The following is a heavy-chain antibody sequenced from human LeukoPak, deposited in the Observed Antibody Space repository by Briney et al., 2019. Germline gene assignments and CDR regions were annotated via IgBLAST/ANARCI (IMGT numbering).Heavy chain of an antibody. D-gene: IGHD6-13*01. CDR2: YNWYGDST. V-gene: IGHV3-20*04. J-gene: IGHJ4*02. CDR3: AREGGGSSWYSSY. CDR1: GFPFYDYD. Sequence: GGSLTLSCAVSGFPFYDYDMRWVRQAPGKGLVWVSCYNWYGDSTVYEHSVKRLFTISRDNAKNALYLQMNSLRAEDRSLYYCAREGGGSSWYSSYWGQGARVTVSS.